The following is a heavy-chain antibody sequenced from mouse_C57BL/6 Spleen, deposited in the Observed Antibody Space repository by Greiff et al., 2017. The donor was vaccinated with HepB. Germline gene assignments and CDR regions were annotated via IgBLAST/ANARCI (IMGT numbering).Heavy chain of an antibody. J-gene: IGHJ2*01. Sequence: QLQQPGAELLRPGSSVKLSCKASGYTFTSYWMHWVTQRPIQGLEWIGNIDPSDSETHYNQKFKDKATLTVDKSTSTAYMQLSSLTSEDSAVYYCEREERDGNYKENFDYWGQGTTLTVSS. CDR3: EREERDGNYKENFDY. V-gene: IGHV1-52*01. CDR2: IDPSDSET. CDR1: GYTFTSYW. D-gene: IGHD2-1*01.